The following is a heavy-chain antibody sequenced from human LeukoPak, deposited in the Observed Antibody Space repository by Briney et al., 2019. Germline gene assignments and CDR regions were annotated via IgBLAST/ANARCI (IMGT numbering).Heavy chain of an antibody. Sequence: GGSLRLSCAASGFTFSSYAMSWVRQAPGKGLEWVSSITISGATTYYADSVKGRLTISRDKSKTTLYLQMNSLRAEDTAVYYCATYGSGSYYRKAFDYWGQGTLVTVSS. J-gene: IGHJ4*02. D-gene: IGHD3-10*01. CDR1: GFTFSSYA. V-gene: IGHV3-23*01. CDR3: ATYGSGSYYRKAFDY. CDR2: ITISGATT.